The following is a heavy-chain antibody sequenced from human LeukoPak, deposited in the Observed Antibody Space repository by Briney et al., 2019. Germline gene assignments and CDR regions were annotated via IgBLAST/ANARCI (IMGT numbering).Heavy chain of an antibody. J-gene: IGHJ4*02. D-gene: IGHD2-2*02. CDR3: AKVLPAAIVGIDY. V-gene: IGHV3-30*18. Sequence: GGSLRLSCAASGFTFSSYWMSWVRQAPGKGLEWVAVISYDGSNKYYADSVKGRFTISRDNSKNTLYLQMNSLRAEDTAVYYCAKVLPAAIVGIDYWGQGTLVTVSS. CDR1: GFTFSSYW. CDR2: ISYDGSNK.